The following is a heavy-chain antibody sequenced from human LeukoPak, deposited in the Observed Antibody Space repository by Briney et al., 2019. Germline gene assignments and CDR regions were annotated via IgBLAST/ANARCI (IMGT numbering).Heavy chain of an antibody. CDR1: GGSISSSNW. J-gene: IGHJ4*02. CDR2: IYHSGST. V-gene: IGHV4-4*02. CDR3: ARVVAGPGYYFDY. D-gene: IGHD6-19*01. Sequence: SETLSLTCAVSGGSISSSNWWSWVRQPPGKGLEWIGEIYHSGSTNYNPSLKSRVTISVDKSKNQFSLKLSSVTAADTAVYYCARVVAGPGYYFDYWGQGTLVTVSS.